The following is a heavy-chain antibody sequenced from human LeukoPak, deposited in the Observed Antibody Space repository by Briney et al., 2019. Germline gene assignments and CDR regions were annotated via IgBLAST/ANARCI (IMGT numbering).Heavy chain of an antibody. CDR3: AKSLVAGVYYYYGMDV. V-gene: IGHV3-30*18. CDR2: ISYDGSNK. J-gene: IGHJ6*02. D-gene: IGHD6-19*01. Sequence: GGSLRLSCAASGFTFSSYGMHWVRQAPGKGLEWVAVISYDGSNKYYADSVKGRFTISRDNSKNTLYLQMNSLRAEDTAVYYCAKSLVAGVYYYYGMDVWGQGTTVTVSS. CDR1: GFTFSSYG.